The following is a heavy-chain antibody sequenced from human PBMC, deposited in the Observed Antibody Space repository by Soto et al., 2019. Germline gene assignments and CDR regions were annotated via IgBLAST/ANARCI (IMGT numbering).Heavy chain of an antibody. D-gene: IGHD3-10*01. Sequence: QVQLQESGPGLVKPSQTLSLTCTVSGGSISSGDYYWSWIRQPPGKVLEWIGYIYYSGSTYYNPSLKSRVTISVDTSKNQFSLKLSSVTAADTAVYYCARQAMVRENWFDPWGQGTLVTVSS. CDR2: IYYSGST. CDR1: GGSISSGDYY. CDR3: ARQAMVRENWFDP. V-gene: IGHV4-30-4*01. J-gene: IGHJ5*02.